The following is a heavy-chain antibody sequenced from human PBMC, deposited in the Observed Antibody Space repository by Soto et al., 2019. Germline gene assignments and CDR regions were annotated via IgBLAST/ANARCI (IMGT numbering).Heavy chain of an antibody. Sequence: QVHLVESGGGVVKPAGSLRLSCAASGFTFSDYFMSWIRQAPGKGLEWVSFISGSGDNIKYADSVKGRFTISRDNAKNPLYLQMNSRRDEDTAVYYCVRDSARIVVVPRVDGDNWFDHWGQGTLVTVSS. V-gene: IGHV3-11*04. J-gene: IGHJ5*02. D-gene: IGHD2-2*01. CDR3: VRDSARIVVVPRVDGDNWFDH. CDR2: ISGSGDNI. CDR1: GFTFSDYF.